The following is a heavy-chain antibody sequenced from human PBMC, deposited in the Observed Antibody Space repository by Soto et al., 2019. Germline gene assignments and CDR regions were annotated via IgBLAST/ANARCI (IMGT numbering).Heavy chain of an antibody. D-gene: IGHD6-19*01. CDR3: ASTQAGYSSGWYFGHSKMHYYYYGMDV. CDR1: GYSFTSYW. Sequence: PGESLKISCKGSGYSFTSYWVGWVRQMPGKGLEWMGIIYPGDSDTRYSPSFQGQVTISADKSISTAYLQWSSLKASDTAMYYCASTQAGYSSGWYFGHSKMHYYYYGMDVWGQGTTVTVSS. CDR2: IYPGDSDT. J-gene: IGHJ6*02. V-gene: IGHV5-51*01.